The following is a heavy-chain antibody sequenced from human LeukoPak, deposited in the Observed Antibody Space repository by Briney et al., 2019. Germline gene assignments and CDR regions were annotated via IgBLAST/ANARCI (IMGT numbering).Heavy chain of an antibody. D-gene: IGHD2-2*01. V-gene: IGHV3-7*01. CDR3: ARDGLPVALNY. CDR2: IKQDGSEK. Sequence: GGSLRLSCAASGFTFSRDWMSWVRQAPGKGLEWVANIKQDGSEKCYVDSVKGRFTISRDNAKNSLYLEMNSLRAEDTAVYYCARDGLPVALNYWGQGTLVTVSS. J-gene: IGHJ4*02. CDR1: GFTFSRDW.